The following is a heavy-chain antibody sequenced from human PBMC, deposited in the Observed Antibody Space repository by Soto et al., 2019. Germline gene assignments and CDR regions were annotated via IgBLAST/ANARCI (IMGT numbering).Heavy chain of an antibody. CDR2: IIPILGIA. CDR3: ARGCSGGSCSSGEDWFDP. V-gene: IGHV1-69*02. Sequence: QVQLVQSGAEVKKPGSSVKVSCKASGGTFSSYTISWVRQAPGQGLEWMGRIIPILGIANYAQKFQGRVTITADKSPSTDYMELSSLRSEDTAVYYCARGCSGGSCSSGEDWFDPWGQGTLVTVSS. J-gene: IGHJ5*02. D-gene: IGHD2-15*01. CDR1: GGTFSSYT.